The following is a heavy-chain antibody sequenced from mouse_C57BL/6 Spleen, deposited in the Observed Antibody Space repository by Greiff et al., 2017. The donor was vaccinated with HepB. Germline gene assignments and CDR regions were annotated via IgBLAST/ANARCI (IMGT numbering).Heavy chain of an antibody. CDR2: INPGSGGT. J-gene: IGHJ2*01. CDR1: GYAFTNYL. Sequence: VQLQQSGAELVRPGTSVKVSCKASGYAFTNYLIEWVKQRPGQGLEWIGVINPGSGGTNYNEKFKGKATLTADKSSSTAYMQLSSLTSEDSAVYFGARWDERGNDYWGQGTTLTVSS. CDR3: ARWDERGNDY. V-gene: IGHV1-54*01. D-gene: IGHD1-1*02.